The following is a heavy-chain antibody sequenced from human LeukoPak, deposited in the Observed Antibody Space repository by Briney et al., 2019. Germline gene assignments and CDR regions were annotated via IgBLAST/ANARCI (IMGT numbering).Heavy chain of an antibody. Sequence: SETLSLTCTLSGGSISSYYWSWIRQPAGKGLEWIGRIYTSGSTNYNPSLKSRVTMSVDTSKNQFSLKLSSVTAADTAVYYCARGGAGSYWAAFDIWGQGTMVTVSS. CDR3: ARGGAGSYWAAFDI. CDR1: GGSISSYY. V-gene: IGHV4-4*07. D-gene: IGHD1-26*01. CDR2: IYTSGST. J-gene: IGHJ3*02.